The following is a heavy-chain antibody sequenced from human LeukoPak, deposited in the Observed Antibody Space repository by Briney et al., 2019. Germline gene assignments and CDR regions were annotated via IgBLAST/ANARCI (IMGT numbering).Heavy chain of an antibody. CDR1: GFTFSNYN. J-gene: IGHJ4*02. V-gene: IGHV3-23*01. CDR3: GLVRGAAGRPEPYY. D-gene: IGHD3-10*01. Sequence: PGGSLRLSCAASGFTFSNYNMNWVRQAPGKGLEWVSSISGSGGTTFYADSVKGRFTISRDNSKNTLYLQMNSLRAEDTALYYCGLVRGAAGRPEPYYWGQGTLVTVSS. CDR2: ISGSGGTT.